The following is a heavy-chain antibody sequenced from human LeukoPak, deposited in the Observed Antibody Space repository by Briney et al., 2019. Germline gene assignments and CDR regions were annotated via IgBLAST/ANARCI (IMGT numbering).Heavy chain of an antibody. V-gene: IGHV3-30*04. CDR2: ISYDGSNK. CDR3: ARDDSSSWFSFGY. D-gene: IGHD6-13*01. CDR1: GFTFSSYA. J-gene: IGHJ4*02. Sequence: GGSLRLSCAASGFTFSSYAMHWVRQAPGKGLEWVAVISYDGSNKYYADSVKGRFTISRDNSKNTLYLQMNSLRAEDTAVYYCARDDSSSWFSFGYWGQGTLVIVSS.